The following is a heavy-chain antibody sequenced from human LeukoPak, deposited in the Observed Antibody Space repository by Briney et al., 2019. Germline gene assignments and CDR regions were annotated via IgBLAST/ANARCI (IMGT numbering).Heavy chain of an antibody. J-gene: IGHJ4*02. D-gene: IGHD5/OR15-5a*01. CDR3: ASWSTENLFDY. Sequence: ASVKVSCKASGYTFTGYYMHWVRQAPGQGLEWMGGIIPIFGTANYAQKFQGRVTITADESTSTAYMELSSLRSEDTAVYYCASWSTENLFDYWGQGTLVTVSS. V-gene: IGHV1-69*13. CDR2: IIPIFGTA. CDR1: GYTFTGYY.